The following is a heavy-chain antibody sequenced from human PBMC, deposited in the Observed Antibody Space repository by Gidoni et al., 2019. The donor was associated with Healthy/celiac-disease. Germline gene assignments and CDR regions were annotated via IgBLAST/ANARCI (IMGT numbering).Heavy chain of an antibody. Sequence: QLQLQESGSGRVKPSQTLSLTCAVSGGSISSGGYSWSWIRQPPGKGLEWIGYIYHSGSTYYNPSLKSRVTISVDRSKNQFSLKLSSVTAADTSVYYCASHYSSSFNFDYWGQGTLVTVSS. V-gene: IGHV4-30-2*01. J-gene: IGHJ4*02. CDR1: GGSISSGGYS. CDR3: ASHYSSSFNFDY. D-gene: IGHD6-6*01. CDR2: IYHSGST.